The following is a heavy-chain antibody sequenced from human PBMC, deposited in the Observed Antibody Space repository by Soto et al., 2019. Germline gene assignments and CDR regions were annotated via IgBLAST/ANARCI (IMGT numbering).Heavy chain of an antibody. CDR1: GGSISSGDYY. J-gene: IGHJ3*02. D-gene: IGHD3-22*01. V-gene: IGHV4-30-4*01. CDR2: IYYSGST. Sequence: QVQLQESGPGLVKPSQTLSLTCTVSGGSISSGDYYWSWIRQPPGKGLEWIGYIYYSGSTYYNPSLTSRVTRSVDTSKNQFSLKLSSVTAADTAVYYCARAAKTYYYDRSGYYYVFDIWGQGTMVTVSS. CDR3: ARAAKTYYYDRSGYYYVFDI.